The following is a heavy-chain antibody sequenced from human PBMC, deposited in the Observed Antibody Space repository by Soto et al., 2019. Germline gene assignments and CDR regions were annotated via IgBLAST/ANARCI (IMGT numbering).Heavy chain of an antibody. J-gene: IGHJ5*02. V-gene: IGHV1-18*01. CDR1: GYTFTSYG. Sequence: ASVKVSCKASGYTFTSYGISWVRQAPGQGLEWMGWISAYNGNTNYAQKLLGRVTMTTDTSTSTAYMELRSLRSDDTAVYYCARSRVESSSWYLAWNSVDPWGQGTLVTVSS. CDR3: ARSRVESSSWYLAWNSVDP. CDR2: ISAYNGNT. D-gene: IGHD6-13*01.